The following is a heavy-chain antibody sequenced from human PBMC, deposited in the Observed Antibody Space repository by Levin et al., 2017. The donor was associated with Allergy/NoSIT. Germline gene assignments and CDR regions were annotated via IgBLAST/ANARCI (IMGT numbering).Heavy chain of an antibody. CDR3: ARGHRATALDY. CDR1: GGSFSGYY. J-gene: IGHJ4*02. D-gene: IGHD1-14*01. Sequence: SETLSLTCAVYGGSFSGYYWSWIRQPPGKGLEWIGEINHSGSTNYNPSLKSRVTISVDTSKNQFSLKLSSVTAADTAVYYCARGHRATALDYWGQGTLVTVSS. V-gene: IGHV4-34*01. CDR2: INHSGST.